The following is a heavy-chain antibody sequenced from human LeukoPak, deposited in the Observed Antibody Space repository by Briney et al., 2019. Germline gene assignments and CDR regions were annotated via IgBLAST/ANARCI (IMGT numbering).Heavy chain of an antibody. J-gene: IGHJ6*03. CDR1: GFTFSSYA. V-gene: IGHV3-23*01. CDR2: FSGSGGTT. Sequence: GGSLRLSCAASGFTFSSYAMNWVPHTPGRRREWVSGFSGSGGTTQYTDSAKGRFTISRDNSKSTLYLQMNSLRAEDTAVYYCANGNRCTSPNCLGYYYLYRDVWGKGTTVTVSS. D-gene: IGHD2-8*01. CDR3: ANGNRCTSPNCLGYYYLYRDV.